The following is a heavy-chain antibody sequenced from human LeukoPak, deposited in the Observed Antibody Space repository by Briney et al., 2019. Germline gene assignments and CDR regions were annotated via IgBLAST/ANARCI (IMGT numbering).Heavy chain of an antibody. CDR1: GGSISSGYY. Sequence: PSKTLSLTCTVSGGSISSGYYWGWIRQPPGKGLESIGTIYHSGRTYYNPSLESRVTISVDTSKNQFSLNLGSVTAADTAVYYCARAYYDRKGRFDYWGQGTLVTVSS. CDR3: ARAYYDRKGRFDY. V-gene: IGHV4-38-2*02. D-gene: IGHD3-22*01. CDR2: IYHSGRT. J-gene: IGHJ4*02.